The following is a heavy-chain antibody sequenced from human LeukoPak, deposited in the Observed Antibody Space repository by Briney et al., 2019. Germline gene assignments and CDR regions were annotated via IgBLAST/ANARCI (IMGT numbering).Heavy chain of an antibody. J-gene: IGHJ6*02. V-gene: IGHV1-18*01. CDR2: ISGYNGDT. CDR3: ARAGADSAAYFYYAMDV. D-gene: IGHD2-15*01. CDR1: GYTFTGYA. Sequence: ASVKVSCKASGYTFTGYAVSWVRQAPGQGLEWMGWISGYNGDTHYAQNLQDRVTMTTDTSTSTAYMDVRSLRSDDTAVYYCARAGADSAAYFYYAMDVWGQGTTVTVSS.